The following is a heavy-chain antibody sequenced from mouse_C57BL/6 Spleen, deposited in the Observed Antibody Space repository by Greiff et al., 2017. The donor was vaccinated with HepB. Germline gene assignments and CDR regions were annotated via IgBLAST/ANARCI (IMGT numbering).Heavy chain of an antibody. CDR3: ARRGLAGGFAY. V-gene: IGHV1-50*01. D-gene: IGHD3-3*01. CDR2: IDPSDSYT. J-gene: IGHJ3*01. CDR1: GYTFTSYW. Sequence: VQLQQPGAELVKPGASVKLSCKASGYTFTSYWMQWVKQRPGQGLEWIGEIDPSDSYTNYNQKFKGKATLTVDTSSSTAYMQLSSLTSEDSAVYYCARRGLAGGFAYWGQGTLVTVSA.